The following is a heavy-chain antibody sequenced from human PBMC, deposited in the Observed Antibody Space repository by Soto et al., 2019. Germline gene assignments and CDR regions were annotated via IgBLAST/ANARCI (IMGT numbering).Heavy chain of an antibody. V-gene: IGHV3-53*04. D-gene: IGHD3-3*01. Sequence: EVQLVESGGGLVQPGGSLRLSCAASGFTVSSNYMSWVRQAPGKGLEWVSVIYSGGSTYYADSVKGRFTISRHNSKNTLYLQMNSLRDEDTAVYYCARVYYDFWSGKPDYFDYWGQGTLVTVSS. CDR2: IYSGGST. CDR1: GFTVSSNY. J-gene: IGHJ4*02. CDR3: ARVYYDFWSGKPDYFDY.